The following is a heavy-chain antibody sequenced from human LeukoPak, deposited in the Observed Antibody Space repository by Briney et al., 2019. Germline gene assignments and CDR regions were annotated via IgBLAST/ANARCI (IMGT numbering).Heavy chain of an antibody. CDR3: ASSHRDDYGSGSYL. J-gene: IGHJ5*02. CDR2: IYYSGST. Sequence: SETLSLTCTVSGGSISNNNHYWGWIRQPPGKGLEWLGSIYYSGSTYYNPSLKSRVTISVDTSKNQFSLKLSSLTAADTAVYYCASSHRDDYGSGSYLWGQGTLVTVSS. V-gene: IGHV4-39*07. D-gene: IGHD3-10*01. CDR1: GGSISNNNHY.